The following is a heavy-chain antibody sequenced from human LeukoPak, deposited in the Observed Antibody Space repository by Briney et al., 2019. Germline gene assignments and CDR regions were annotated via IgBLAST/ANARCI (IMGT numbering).Heavy chain of an antibody. Sequence: SETLSLTCTVSGGSISSYYWSWIRQPPGKGLEWIGYTYYSGSTNYNPSLKSRVTISVDTSKNQFSLKLSSVTAADTAVCYCARSTGVHNWFDPWGQGTLVTVSS. CDR2: TYYSGST. V-gene: IGHV4-59*08. J-gene: IGHJ5*02. D-gene: IGHD4-23*01. CDR1: GGSISSYY. CDR3: ARSTGVHNWFDP.